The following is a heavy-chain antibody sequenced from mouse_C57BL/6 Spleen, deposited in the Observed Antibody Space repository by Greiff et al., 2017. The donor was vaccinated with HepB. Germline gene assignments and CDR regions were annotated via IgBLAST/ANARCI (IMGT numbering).Heavy chain of an antibody. J-gene: IGHJ2*01. CDR1: GFTFSDYG. D-gene: IGHD2-4*01. Sequence: DVKLVESGGGLVKPGGSLKLSCAASGFTFSDYGMHWVRQAPEKGLEWVAYISSGSSTIYYADTVKGRFTISRDNAKNTLFLQMTSLRSEDTAMYYCARTYDYDGGGYFDYWGQGTTLTVSS. V-gene: IGHV5-17*01. CDR3: ARTYDYDGGGYFDY. CDR2: ISSGSSTI.